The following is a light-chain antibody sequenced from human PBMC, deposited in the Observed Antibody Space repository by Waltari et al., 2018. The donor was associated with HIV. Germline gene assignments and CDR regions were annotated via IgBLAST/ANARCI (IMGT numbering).Light chain of an antibody. Sequence: QSALTQPASVSGSPGQSITISCTESSSDVGSFNFVSWYQQYPGKAPKLVIFEVSKRPSGVSSRFSGSKSGNTASLTISGLQAEDEVDYHCSSYRRDSTQVFGGGTKLTVL. V-gene: IGLV2-14*01. CDR2: EVS. CDR3: SSYRRDSTQV. J-gene: IGLJ2*01. CDR1: SSDVGSFNF.